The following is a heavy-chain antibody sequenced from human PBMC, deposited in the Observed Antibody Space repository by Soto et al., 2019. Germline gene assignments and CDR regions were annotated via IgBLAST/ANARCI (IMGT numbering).Heavy chain of an antibody. V-gene: IGHV4-4*02. J-gene: IGHJ5*02. CDR3: ASRIAATSS. D-gene: IGHD6-13*01. Sequence: QVQLQESGPGLVKPSGTLSLTCAVSSGSISSSTWWSWVRQPPGKGLEWIGDIYHSGCTNYNPSRKSRVTLSVDKSKNQSSLKRSAVTAEDTAFYYVASRIAATSSWGQGTLVTVSA. CDR1: SGSISSSTW. CDR2: IYHSGCT.